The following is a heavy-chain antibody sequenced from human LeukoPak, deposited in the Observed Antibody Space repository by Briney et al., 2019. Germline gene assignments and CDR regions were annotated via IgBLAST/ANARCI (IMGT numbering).Heavy chain of an antibody. CDR1: VFTFNNYY. V-gene: IGHV3-74*01. CDR2: NNRYGRSA. CDR3: STVAGTFSDAFDI. Sequence: PGGSLRLSCAASVFTFNNYYIHWVPQARGKGRVWLSRNNRYGRSAVYADAVNGRFTISRDNAKNTLYLQMNSLRAEDTAVYSCSTVAGTFSDAFDIWGQGTMVTVSS. D-gene: IGHD6-19*01. J-gene: IGHJ3*02.